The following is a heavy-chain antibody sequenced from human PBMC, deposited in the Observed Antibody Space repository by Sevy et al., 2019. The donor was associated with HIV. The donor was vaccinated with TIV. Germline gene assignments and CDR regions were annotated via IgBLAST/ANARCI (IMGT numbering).Heavy chain of an antibody. CDR1: GITFRNAW. CDR3: ATKGDFWCGYQYFHY. D-gene: IGHD3-3*01. CDR2: IKSNGDGATT. J-gene: IGHJ4*02. Sequence: GGSLRLSCAASGITFRNAWMTWVRQAPGKGLEWVGRIKSNGDGATTDIPAPVKGRFTISRDDSKHTLYLHINSLQTEDTAVYYCATKGDFWCGYQYFHYWGQGTLVTVSS. V-gene: IGHV3-15*01.